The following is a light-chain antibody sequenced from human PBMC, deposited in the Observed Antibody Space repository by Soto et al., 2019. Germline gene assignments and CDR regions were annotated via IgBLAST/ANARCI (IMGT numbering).Light chain of an antibody. CDR3: CSYAGSTTVV. V-gene: IGLV2-23*01. CDR1: SSDVGSYDL. CDR2: EGS. Sequence: QSALTQPASVSGSPGQSITISCTGTSSDVGSYDLVSWYQQHPGTAPKLMIYEGSNRPSGVSYRFSGSKSGNTASLTISGLQAEVEADYYCCSYAGSTTVVFGGGTKVTV. J-gene: IGLJ2*01.